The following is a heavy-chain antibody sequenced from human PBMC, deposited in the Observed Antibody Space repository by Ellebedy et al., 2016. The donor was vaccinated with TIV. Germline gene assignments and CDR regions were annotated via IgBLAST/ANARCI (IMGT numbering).Heavy chain of an antibody. CDR1: GFTFSSYA. CDR3: AREGVGASLDY. V-gene: IGHV3-30-3*01. CDR2: ISYDGSEK. J-gene: IGHJ4*02. Sequence: GESLKISCTVSGFTFSSYAIHWVRLAPGKGLEWVTLISYDGSEKYNADSVKGRFTISRDNSKNTVYLQMNSLRAEDTAVYYCAREGVGASLDYWGQGTLVTVSS. D-gene: IGHD1-26*01.